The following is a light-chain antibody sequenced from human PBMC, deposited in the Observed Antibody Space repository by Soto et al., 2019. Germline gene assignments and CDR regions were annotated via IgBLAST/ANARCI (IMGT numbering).Light chain of an antibody. CDR2: DTT. CDR3: AAWDDSLCGPV. V-gene: IGLV1-44*01. CDR1: SSNIGGEA. J-gene: IGLJ3*02. Sequence: QSVLAQPPSASGTPRQRVTISCSGGSSNIGGEAVSWYQQFPGTAPKLLIFDTTQRPSGVADRFSAYKSGTSATLAISGLQSEDGADYYCAAWDDSLCGPVFGGGTKLTVL.